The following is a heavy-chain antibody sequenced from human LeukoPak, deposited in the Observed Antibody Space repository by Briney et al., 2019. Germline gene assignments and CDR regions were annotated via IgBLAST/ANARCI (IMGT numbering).Heavy chain of an antibody. Sequence: GGSLRLSCAASGFTFDDYAMHWVREAPGKGLEWVSGISWNSGSIGYADSVKGRFTISRDNAKNSLYLQMNSLRAEDTALYYCAKGAYYDFWSGFDYWGQGTLVTVSS. CDR3: AKGAYYDFWSGFDY. CDR2: ISWNSGSI. J-gene: IGHJ4*02. CDR1: GFTFDDYA. D-gene: IGHD3-3*01. V-gene: IGHV3-9*01.